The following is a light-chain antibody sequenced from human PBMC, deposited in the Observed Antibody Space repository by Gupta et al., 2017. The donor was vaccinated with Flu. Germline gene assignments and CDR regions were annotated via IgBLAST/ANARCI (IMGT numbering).Light chain of an antibody. V-gene: IGLV6-57*01. CDR3: QSYDSSNQV. J-gene: IGLJ3*02. Sequence: NFMLPQPHSVSESPGKTVTISCTRSSGSIARNSVQWYQQRPGSSPTTMIYEDNPRPSGVPDRFSGSIDSSSNSASLTISGLKTEDEADYYCQSYDSSNQVFGGGTKLTVL. CDR1: SGSIARNS. CDR2: EDN.